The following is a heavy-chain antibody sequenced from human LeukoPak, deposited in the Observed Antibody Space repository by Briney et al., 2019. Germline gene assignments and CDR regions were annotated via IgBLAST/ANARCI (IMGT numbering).Heavy chain of an antibody. CDR3: ARGGRVALSY. D-gene: IGHD1-26*01. CDR2: INHSGST. J-gene: IGHJ4*02. V-gene: IGHV4-34*01. Sequence: SETLSLTCAVYGGSFSGYYWSWIRQPPGKGLEWIGEINHSGSTNYNPSLKSRVTISVDTSKNQFSLKLSSVTAADTAVYYCARGGRVALSYWGQGTLVTVSS. CDR1: GGSFSGYY.